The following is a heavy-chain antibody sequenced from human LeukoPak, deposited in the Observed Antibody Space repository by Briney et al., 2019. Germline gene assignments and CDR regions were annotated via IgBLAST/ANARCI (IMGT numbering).Heavy chain of an antibody. D-gene: IGHD2-2*01. Sequence: PGGSLRLSCAASGFTFSSYGMHWVRQAPGKGLEWVAFIRYDGSNKYYADSVKGRFTISRDNSKNTLYLQMNSLRAEDTAVYYCAKDLFLGYCSRTSCYNWFDPWGQGTLVTVSS. CDR1: GFTFSSYG. CDR3: AKDLFLGYCSRTSCYNWFDP. J-gene: IGHJ5*02. CDR2: IRYDGSNK. V-gene: IGHV3-30*02.